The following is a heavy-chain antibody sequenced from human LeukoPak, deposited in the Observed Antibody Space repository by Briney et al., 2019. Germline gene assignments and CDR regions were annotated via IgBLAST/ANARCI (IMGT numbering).Heavy chain of an antibody. CDR3: AKDGGGSYPYNWFDP. CDR2: IYYTGST. CDR1: GGSISTYY. V-gene: IGHV4-59*01. J-gene: IGHJ5*02. D-gene: IGHD1-26*01. Sequence: PSETLSLTCTVSGGSISTYYWSWIRQPPGKALEWIGYIYYTGSTNYNPSLKSRVTISVDTSKNQFSLKLSSVTAADTAVYYCAKDGGGSYPYNWFDPWGQGTLVTVSS.